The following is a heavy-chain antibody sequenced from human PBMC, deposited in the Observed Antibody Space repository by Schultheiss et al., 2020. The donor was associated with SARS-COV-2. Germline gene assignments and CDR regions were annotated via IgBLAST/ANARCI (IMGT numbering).Heavy chain of an antibody. CDR2: ISGSGGST. Sequence: GESLKISCAASGFTFSSYAMSWVRQAPGKGLEWVSAISGSGGSTYYADSVKGRFTISRDNSRNFLYQQMNSLRAEDTAVYYCAKDQDVVPAATWDYWGQGTLVTVSS. J-gene: IGHJ4*02. D-gene: IGHD2-2*01. V-gene: IGHV3-23*01. CDR1: GFTFSSYA. CDR3: AKDQDVVPAATWDY.